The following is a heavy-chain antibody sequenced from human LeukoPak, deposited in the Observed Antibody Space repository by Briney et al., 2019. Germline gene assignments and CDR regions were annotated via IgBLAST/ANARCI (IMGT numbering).Heavy chain of an antibody. CDR1: GGSTSSYY. Sequence: PSETLSLTRTVSGGSTSSYYWSWIRQPAGKGLEWIGRIYTSGSTNYNPSLKSRVTMSVDTSKNQFSLKLSSVTAADTAVYYCARGPNPMYSSSWYFDYWGQGTLVTVSS. CDR3: ARGPNPMYSSSWYFDY. V-gene: IGHV4-4*07. J-gene: IGHJ4*02. D-gene: IGHD6-13*01. CDR2: IYTSGST.